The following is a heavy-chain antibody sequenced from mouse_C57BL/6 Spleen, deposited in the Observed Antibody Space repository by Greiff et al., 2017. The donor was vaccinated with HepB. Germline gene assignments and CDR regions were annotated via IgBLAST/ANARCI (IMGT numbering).Heavy chain of an antibody. CDR3: ARFYYSNYEGFAY. D-gene: IGHD2-5*01. J-gene: IGHJ3*01. Sequence: QVQLKESGAELVRPGTSVKVSCKASGYAFTNYLIEWVKQRPGQGLEWIGVINPGSGGTNYNEKFKGKATLTADKSSSTAYMQLSSLTSEDSAVYFCARFYYSNYEGFAYWGQGTLVTVSA. V-gene: IGHV1-54*01. CDR1: GYAFTNYL. CDR2: INPGSGGT.